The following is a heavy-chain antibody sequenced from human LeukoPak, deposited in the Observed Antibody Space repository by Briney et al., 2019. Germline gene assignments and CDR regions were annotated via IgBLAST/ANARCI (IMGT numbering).Heavy chain of an antibody. CDR1: GGSVSSHY. CDR2: IYYSRST. J-gene: IGHJ4*02. Sequence: SETLSLTCTVSGGSVSSHYWSWIRQPPGKGLEWIGYIYYSRSTIYSPSLQGRVTIIIDTPKNQFSLNLSSVTAADTAVYYCARSGEGGAYWGQGTLVTVSS. V-gene: IGHV4-59*02. D-gene: IGHD2-15*01. CDR3: ARSGEGGAY.